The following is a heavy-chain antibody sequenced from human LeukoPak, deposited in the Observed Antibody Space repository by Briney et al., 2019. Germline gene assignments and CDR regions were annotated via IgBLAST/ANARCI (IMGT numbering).Heavy chain of an antibody. D-gene: IGHD5-12*01. V-gene: IGHV3-23*01. Sequence: GGSLRLSCAASGFTFSTYTMSWVRQAPGKGLEWVSTIRGSGGSNTYYADSVQGRFTISRDNSKNTLYLQMNTLRAEDTAVYYCAKGVLRSSPDYWGQGTLVTVSS. CDR2: IRGSGGSNT. CDR3: AKGVLRSSPDY. CDR1: GFTFSTYT. J-gene: IGHJ4*02.